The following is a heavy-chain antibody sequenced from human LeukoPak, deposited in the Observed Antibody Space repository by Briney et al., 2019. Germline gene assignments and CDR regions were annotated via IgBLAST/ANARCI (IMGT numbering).Heavy chain of an antibody. CDR3: ALGIVVVPAFLRENSVSWFDP. CDR1: GFTVSSNY. D-gene: IGHD2-2*01. CDR2: IYSGGST. Sequence: PGGSLRLSCAASGFTVSSNYMSWVRQAPGKGLEWVSVIYSGGSTYYADSVKGRFTISRDNSKNTLYLQMSSLRAEDTAVYYCALGIVVVPAFLRENSVSWFDPWGQGTLVTVSS. V-gene: IGHV3-66*02. J-gene: IGHJ5*02.